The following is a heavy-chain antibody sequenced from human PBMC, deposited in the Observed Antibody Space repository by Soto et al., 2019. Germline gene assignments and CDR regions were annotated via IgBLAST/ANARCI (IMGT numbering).Heavy chain of an antibody. Sequence: SETLSLTCSVSGGTINSGDYFWSWIRQPPGKGLEWIGSIFYTGSTYYSPSLKSRASMSIDTSKHLFSLRLRSLTAADTAVYFCARVKATLYRHYYFDYWGQGTPVTVSS. V-gene: IGHV4-30-4*01. J-gene: IGHJ4*02. CDR3: ARVKATLYRHYYFDY. D-gene: IGHD5-12*01. CDR2: IFYTGST. CDR1: GGTINSGDYF.